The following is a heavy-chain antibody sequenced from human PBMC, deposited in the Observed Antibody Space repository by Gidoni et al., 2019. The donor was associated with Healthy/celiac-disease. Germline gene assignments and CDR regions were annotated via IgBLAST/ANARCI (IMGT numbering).Heavy chain of an antibody. CDR1: GYTFTSYG. Sequence: QVQLVQSGAEVKKPGASVKVSCKASGYTFTSYGISWVRQAPGQGLEWMGWISAYNGNTNYAQKLQGRVTMTTDTSTSTAYMELRSLRSDDTAVYYCAGDLNYYDSSGYSKYYYYYGMDVWGQGTTVTVSS. D-gene: IGHD3-22*01. V-gene: IGHV1-18*01. CDR3: AGDLNYYDSSGYSKYYYYYGMDV. J-gene: IGHJ6*02. CDR2: ISAYNGNT.